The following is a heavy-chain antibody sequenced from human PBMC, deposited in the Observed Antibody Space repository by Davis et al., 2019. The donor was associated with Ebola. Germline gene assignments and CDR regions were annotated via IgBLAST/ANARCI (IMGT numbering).Heavy chain of an antibody. CDR2: IRHDGSEG. Sequence: GESLKISCAASGFTFSSYWMSWVRQAPGKGLVWVANIRHDGSEGYYADSVKGRFTISRDDARNSLYLQMNSLRPEDTAVYYCARDVKWGQGTLVTVSS. V-gene: IGHV3-7*01. J-gene: IGHJ4*02. D-gene: IGHD2/OR15-2a*01. CDR3: ARDVK. CDR1: GFTFSSYW.